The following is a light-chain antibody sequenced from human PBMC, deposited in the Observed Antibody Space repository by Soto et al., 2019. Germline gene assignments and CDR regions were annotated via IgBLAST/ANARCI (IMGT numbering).Light chain of an antibody. Sequence: DVVMTQSPLSLPVTLGQPASISCRSSQSLVYSDGHAYLNWFQQRPGQSPRRLIYKASNRDSGVPDRFSGSGSDTDFTLQINRVEAEDVGIYYCMQGTHWPPTFGRGTRVEIK. J-gene: IGKJ1*01. CDR3: MQGTHWPPT. V-gene: IGKV2-30*01. CDR2: KAS. CDR1: QSLVYSDGHAY.